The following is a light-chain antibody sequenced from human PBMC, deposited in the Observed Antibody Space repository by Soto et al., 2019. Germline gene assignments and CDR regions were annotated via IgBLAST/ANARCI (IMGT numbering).Light chain of an antibody. CDR2: DAS. CDR3: QQYNSYSGT. J-gene: IGKJ1*01. Sequence: IKMNLSASTLSAKVGDRVTITCRASQSISSWLAWYQQKPGKAPKLLIYDASSLESGVPSRFSGSGSGTEFTLTISSLQPDDFATYYCQQYNSYSGTFGQGTNVDI. CDR1: QSISSW. V-gene: IGKV1-5*01.